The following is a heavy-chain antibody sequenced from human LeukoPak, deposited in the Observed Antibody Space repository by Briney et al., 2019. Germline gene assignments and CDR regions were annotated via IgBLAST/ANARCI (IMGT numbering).Heavy chain of an antibody. D-gene: IGHD3-9*01. V-gene: IGHV1-18*01. CDR2: ISAYNGNT. CDR3: ARVNLILPPLYYYYYMDV. J-gene: IGHJ6*03. Sequence: ASVKVSCKASGYTFTSYGISWVRQAPGQGLEWMGWISAYNGNTNYAQKLQGRVTMTTDTSTSTAYMELRSLRSDDTAVYYCARVNLILPPLYYYYYMDVWGKGTTVTVSS. CDR1: GYTFTSYG.